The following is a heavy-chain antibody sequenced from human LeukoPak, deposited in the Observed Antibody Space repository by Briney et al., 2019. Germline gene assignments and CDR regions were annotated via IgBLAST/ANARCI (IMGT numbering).Heavy chain of an antibody. CDR3: ARDKVVPAAIGHY. Sequence: GGSLRLSCAASGFTFSTYSMNWVRQAPGKGLEWVSSISPDSNYIYYGDSVKGRFTISRDNAENSLYLQMSSLRAEDTAVYYCARDKVVPAAIGHYWGQGTLVTVSS. CDR2: ISPDSNYI. D-gene: IGHD2-2*01. J-gene: IGHJ4*02. CDR1: GFTFSTYS. V-gene: IGHV3-21*01.